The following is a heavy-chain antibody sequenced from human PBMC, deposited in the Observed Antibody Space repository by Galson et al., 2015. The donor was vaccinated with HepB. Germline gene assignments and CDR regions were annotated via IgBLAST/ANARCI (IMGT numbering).Heavy chain of an antibody. D-gene: IGHD3-3*01. J-gene: IGHJ5*02. CDR3: ARSYYDFWSGYYSGRDNWFDP. V-gene: IGHV1-69*13. Sequence: SVKVSCKASGGTFSSYAISWVRQAPGQGLEWMGGIIPIFGTANYAQKFQGRVTITADESTSTAYMELSSLRSEDTAVYYCARSYYDFWSGYYSGRDNWFDPWGQGTLVTVSS. CDR1: GGTFSSYA. CDR2: IIPIFGTA.